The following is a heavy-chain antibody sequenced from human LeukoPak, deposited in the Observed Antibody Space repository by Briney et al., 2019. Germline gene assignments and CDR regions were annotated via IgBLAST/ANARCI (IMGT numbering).Heavy chain of an antibody. CDR3: ARAAPGIAAFYGSVY. D-gene: IGHD6-13*01. Sequence: PGGSLRLSCAASGFTFSSYWMSWVRQAPGKGLEWVANIKQDGSEKYYVDSVKGRFTISRDNAKNSLYLQMNSLRAEDTAVYYCARAAPGIAAFYGSVYWGQGTLVTVSS. J-gene: IGHJ4*02. V-gene: IGHV3-7*01. CDR1: GFTFSSYW. CDR2: IKQDGSEK.